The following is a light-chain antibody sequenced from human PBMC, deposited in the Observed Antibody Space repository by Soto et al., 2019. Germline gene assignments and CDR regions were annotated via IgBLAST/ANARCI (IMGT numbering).Light chain of an antibody. J-gene: IGLJ3*02. CDR2: SNN. CDR3: AAWDDSLSGRV. Sequence: QSVLTQPPSASGTPGQRVTISCSGSSSNIGSNYVYWYQQLPGTAPKLLIFSNNQRTSGVPDRFSGSKSGTSASLAISGLRSEDEADYYCAAWDDSLSGRVFGGGTKLTVL. V-gene: IGLV1-47*02. CDR1: SSNIGSNY.